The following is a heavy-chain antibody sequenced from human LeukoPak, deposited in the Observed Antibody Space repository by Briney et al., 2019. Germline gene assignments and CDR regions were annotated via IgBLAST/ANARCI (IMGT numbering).Heavy chain of an antibody. V-gene: IGHV3-23*01. Sequence: GGSLRLSCAASGFSFSSYAMTWVRQAPGKGLEWVSGIGASGGSTYYADSVKGRLTISRDNSKNTLYLQMNSLRAEDTALYYCAKGWTSGYGDWGQGTMVTVSS. J-gene: IGHJ3*01. CDR1: GFSFSSYA. CDR2: IGASGGST. CDR3: AKGWTSGYGD. D-gene: IGHD5-12*01.